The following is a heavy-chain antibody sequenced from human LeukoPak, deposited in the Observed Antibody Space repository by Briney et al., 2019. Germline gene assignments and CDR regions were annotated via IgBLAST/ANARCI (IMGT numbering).Heavy chain of an antibody. CDR2: IYYSGST. D-gene: IGHD1-20*01. CDR1: GGSISSYY. Sequence: SETLSLTCTVSGGSISSYYWSWIRQPPGKGLEWTGYIYYSGSTNYNPSLKSRVTISVDTSKNQFSLKLSSVTAADTAVYYCARRNTITGYGMDVWGQGTTVTVSS. J-gene: IGHJ6*02. V-gene: IGHV4-59*08. CDR3: ARRNTITGYGMDV.